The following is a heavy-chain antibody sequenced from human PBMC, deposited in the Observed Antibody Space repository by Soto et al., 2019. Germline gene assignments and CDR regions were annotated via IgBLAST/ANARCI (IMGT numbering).Heavy chain of an antibody. CDR1: GGSISSSSYY. CDR2: IYYSGST. V-gene: IGHV4-39*01. CDR3: ARQTSFRGPRR. Sequence: PSXTLSLNCTVSGGSISSSSYYWCWIRQPPGKGLEWIGSIYYSGSTYYNPSLKSRVTISVDTSKNQFSLKLSSVTAADTAVYYCARQTSFRGPRRWGQGTLVTVSS. D-gene: IGHD3-10*01. J-gene: IGHJ4*02.